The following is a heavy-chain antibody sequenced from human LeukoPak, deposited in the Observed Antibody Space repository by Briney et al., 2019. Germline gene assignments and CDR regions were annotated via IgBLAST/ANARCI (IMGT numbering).Heavy chain of an antibody. J-gene: IGHJ5*02. CDR3: ARLYYDIWSAHYTNNKLDP. D-gene: IGHD3-3*01. CDR2: IYYTGST. CDR1: GGSISSYY. V-gene: IGHV4-59*01. Sequence: PSETLSLTCTVSGGSISSYYWSWIRQPPGKGLEWIGYIYYTGSTNYNPSLKSRVTISVDTSKNQFSLKLSSVTAADTAVYYCARLYYDIWSAHYTNNKLDPWGQGTLVTVSS.